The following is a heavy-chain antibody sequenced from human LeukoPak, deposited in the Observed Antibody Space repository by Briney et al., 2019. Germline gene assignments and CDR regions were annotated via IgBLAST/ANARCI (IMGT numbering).Heavy chain of an antibody. V-gene: IGHV4-59*01. Sequence: SETLSLTCTVSGGFISSYYWSWIQQPPGKGLEWIGYIYYSGSTNYNPSLKSRVTISVDTSKNQFSLKLSSVTAADTAVYYCARDPQGGYAFDIWGQGTMVTVSS. D-gene: IGHD3-16*01. CDR3: ARDPQGGYAFDI. CDR2: IYYSGST. J-gene: IGHJ3*02. CDR1: GGFISSYY.